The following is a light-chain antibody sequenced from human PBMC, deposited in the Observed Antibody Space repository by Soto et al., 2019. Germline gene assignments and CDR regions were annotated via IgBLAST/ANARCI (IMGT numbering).Light chain of an antibody. Sequence: DIQMTQSPSILSASVGDRVTITCRASQSISSWLAWYQQKPGKAPNLLIYKASSLESGVPSRFSGSGSGTEFTLTISSLQPDDFATYYCQQHKSYPGTFGRGTKVDIK. CDR2: KAS. CDR3: QQHKSYPGT. CDR1: QSISSW. J-gene: IGKJ4*02. V-gene: IGKV1-5*03.